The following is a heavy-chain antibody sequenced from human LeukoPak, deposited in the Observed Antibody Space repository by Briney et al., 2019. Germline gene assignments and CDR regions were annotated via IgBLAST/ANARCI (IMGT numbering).Heavy chain of an antibody. CDR3: ARQTGSGLFILP. CDR2: VYYSGNT. V-gene: IGHV4-39*01. CDR1: GVSISSSNSY. Sequence: SETLSLTCTVSGVSISSSNSYWGWTRQPPGKGLEWIGSVYYSGNTYYNASLKSQVSISIDTSKNQFSLRLTSVTAADTAVYYCARQTGSGLFILPGGQGTLVTVSS. J-gene: IGHJ4*02. D-gene: IGHD3/OR15-3a*01.